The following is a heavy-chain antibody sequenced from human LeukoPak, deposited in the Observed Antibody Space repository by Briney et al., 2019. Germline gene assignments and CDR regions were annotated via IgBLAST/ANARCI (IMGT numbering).Heavy chain of an antibody. J-gene: IGHJ4*02. Sequence: PGGSLRLSCAASGFTLRGYGMHWVRQAPGKGLEWVAFIRYDGSDKSYADSVKGRFTISRDNSENTLYLQINSLRVEDTAVYYCARAMIVVVKATGLTDYWGQGTLVTVSS. CDR1: GFTLRGYG. D-gene: IGHD3-22*01. V-gene: IGHV3-30*02. CDR3: ARAMIVVVKATGLTDY. CDR2: IRYDGSDK.